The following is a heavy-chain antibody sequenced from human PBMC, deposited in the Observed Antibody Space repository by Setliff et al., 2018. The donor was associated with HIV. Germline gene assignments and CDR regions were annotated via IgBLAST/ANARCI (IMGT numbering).Heavy chain of an antibody. CDR3: ATPVDIVTTDDF. V-gene: IGHV4-34*01. D-gene: IGHD5-12*01. J-gene: IGHJ4*02. Sequence: SETLSLTCAVYGGSFSGYYWSWSRQPQGKWMEWIGEIHDNGSTNYNPSLTSRVTISGDTSTNQFSLTLSSVTAADTAVYYWATPVDIVTTDDFWGQGILVTGSS. CDR2: IHDNGST. CDR1: GGSFSGYY.